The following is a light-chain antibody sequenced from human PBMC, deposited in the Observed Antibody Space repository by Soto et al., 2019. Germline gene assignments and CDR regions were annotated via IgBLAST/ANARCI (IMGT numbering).Light chain of an antibody. J-gene: IGKJ4*01. CDR3: HQLNSYLLP. CDR1: QGISSS. Sequence: IQLTQSPSSLSASVGDRVTITCRASQGISSSLAWYQQKPGKAPKLLIYAASTLQSGVPSRFSGSGSGTDFTLNISSLQPEDFATYYCHQLNSYLLPFGGGNKVEIK. CDR2: AAS. V-gene: IGKV1-9*01.